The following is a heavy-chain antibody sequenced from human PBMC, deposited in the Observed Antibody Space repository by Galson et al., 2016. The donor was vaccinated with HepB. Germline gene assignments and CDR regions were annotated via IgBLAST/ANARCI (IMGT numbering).Heavy chain of an antibody. D-gene: IGHD3-16*01. J-gene: IGHJ4*02. Sequence: SVKVSCKASGYTFSDYYIHWVRQAPGQGLEWMGCVNPDTGDTTYGDKSQGRVTLTRDRSIKTAFLELRSLRSDDTAIYYCARPYYSSASYDRFDFWGQGSLVTVSS. CDR2: VNPDTGDT. V-gene: IGHV1-2*02. CDR3: ARPYYSSASYDRFDF. CDR1: GYTFSDYY.